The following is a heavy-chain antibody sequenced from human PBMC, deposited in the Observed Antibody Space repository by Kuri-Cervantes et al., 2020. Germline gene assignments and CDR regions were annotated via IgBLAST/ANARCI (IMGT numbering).Heavy chain of an antibody. J-gene: IGHJ6*02. CDR1: GGSISSSSYY. CDR3: ARDRGTGYCGGDCYSSYGMDV. Sequence: LRLSCTVSGGSISSSSYYWGWIRQPPGKGLEWIGYIYYSGSTYYNPSLKSRVTISVDTSKNQFSLKLSSVTAADTAVYYCARDRGTGYCGGDCYSSYGMDVWGQGTTVTVSS. V-gene: IGHV4-30-4*08. D-gene: IGHD2-21*02. CDR2: IYYSGST.